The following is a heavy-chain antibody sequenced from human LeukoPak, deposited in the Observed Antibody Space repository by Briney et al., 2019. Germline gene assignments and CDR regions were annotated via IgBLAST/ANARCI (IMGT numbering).Heavy chain of an antibody. J-gene: IGHJ4*02. D-gene: IGHD5-12*01. CDR1: GFTFSSYG. V-gene: IGHV3-30*18. CDR3: AKDAHIVATTYEFDY. CDR2: ISYDGSNK. Sequence: PGGSLRLSCAASGFTFSSYGMHWVRQAPGKGLEWVAVISYDGSNKYFADSVKGRFTISRDNSKNTLYLQMNSLRAEDTAVYYCAKDAHIVATTYEFDYWGQGTLVTVSS.